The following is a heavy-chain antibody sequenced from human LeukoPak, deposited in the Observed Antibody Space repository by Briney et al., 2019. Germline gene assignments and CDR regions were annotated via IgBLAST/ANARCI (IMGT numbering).Heavy chain of an antibody. CDR3: ARRIAVAGTDY. CDR2: INHSGST. CDR1: GGSFSGYY. V-gene: IGHV4-34*01. Sequence: SETLSLTCAVYGGSFSGYYWSWIRQPPGKGLEWIGEINHSGSTYYNPSLKSRVTVSVDTSKNQFSLKLSSVTAADTAVYYCARRIAVAGTDYWGQGTLVTVSS. J-gene: IGHJ4*02. D-gene: IGHD6-19*01.